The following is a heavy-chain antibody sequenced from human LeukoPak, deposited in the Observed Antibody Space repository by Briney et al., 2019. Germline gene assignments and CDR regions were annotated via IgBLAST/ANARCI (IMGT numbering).Heavy chain of an antibody. CDR3: ARQRREVGATTLLYYYYMDV. V-gene: IGHV3-66*04. Sequence: PGGSLRLSCAASGFTVSSNYMSWVRQAPGKGLEWVSVIYSGGSTYYADSVKGRFTISRDNSKNTLYLQMNSLRAEDTAVYYCARQRREVGATTLLYYYYMDVWGKGTTVTVSS. D-gene: IGHD1-26*01. CDR1: GFTVSSNY. J-gene: IGHJ6*03. CDR2: IYSGGST.